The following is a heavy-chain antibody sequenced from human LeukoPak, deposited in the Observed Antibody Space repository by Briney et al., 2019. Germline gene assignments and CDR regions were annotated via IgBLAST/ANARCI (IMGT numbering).Heavy chain of an antibody. J-gene: IGHJ5*02. CDR3: ARGDGYRNWFDP. CDR1: GYTFTGYY. CDR2: INPNSGGT. D-gene: IGHD5-24*01. Sequence: ASVTVSCKASGYTFTGYYMHWVRQAPGQGLEWMGWINPNSGGTNYAQKFQGRVTMTRDTSISTAYMELSRLRSDDTAVYYCARGDGYRNWFDPWGQGTLVTVSS. V-gene: IGHV1-2*02.